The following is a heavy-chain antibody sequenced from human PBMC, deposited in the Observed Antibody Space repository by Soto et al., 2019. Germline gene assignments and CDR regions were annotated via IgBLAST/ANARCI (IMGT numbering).Heavy chain of an antibody. CDR2: IHYSGST. J-gene: IGHJ4*02. CDR3: ARDGPLGGSGWSRFDY. Sequence: QVQLQESGPGLVKPSETLSLTCSVSGGSISSYYWNWIRQPPGKGLEWIGCIHYSGSTNYNPSLKSRVTISVDTSNNQFSLKLSSVTAADTAVYYCARDGPLGGSGWSRFDYWGQGTLVTVSS. D-gene: IGHD6-19*01. CDR1: GGSISSYY. V-gene: IGHV4-59*01.